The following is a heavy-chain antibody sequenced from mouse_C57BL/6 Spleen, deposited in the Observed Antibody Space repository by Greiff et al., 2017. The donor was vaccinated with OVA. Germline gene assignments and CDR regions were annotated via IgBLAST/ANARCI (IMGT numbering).Heavy chain of an antibody. CDR1: GFTFSDYG. CDR2: ISSGSSTI. J-gene: IGHJ2*01. Sequence: EVKLVESGGGLVKPGGSLKLSCAASGFTFSDYGMHWVRQAPEKGLEWVAYISSGSSTIYYADTVKGRFTISRDNAKNTLFLQMTSLRSEDTAMYYCARDGYYRGDYWGQGTTLTVSS. D-gene: IGHD2-3*01. V-gene: IGHV5-17*01. CDR3: ARDGYYRGDY.